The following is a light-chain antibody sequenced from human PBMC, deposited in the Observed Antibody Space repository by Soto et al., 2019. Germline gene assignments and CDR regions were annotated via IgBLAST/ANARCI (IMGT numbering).Light chain of an antibody. CDR1: INDIVGYNY. CDR2: DVS. J-gene: IGLJ1*01. Sequence: QCALTQPASVSGSPGQSFTISCAGTINDIVGYNYVSWYQHHPGTAPKLIIYDVSIRPSGVSHRFSGSKSGNTASLTISGLPAEDEADYYCSSFSVASTIFGTGTKVTVL. V-gene: IGLV2-14*01. CDR3: SSFSVASTI.